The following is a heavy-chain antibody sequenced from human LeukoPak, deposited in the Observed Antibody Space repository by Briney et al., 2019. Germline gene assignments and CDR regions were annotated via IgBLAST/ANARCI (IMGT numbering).Heavy chain of an antibody. Sequence: GGSLRLSCAASGFTFTTYTMSWVRQAPGKGLAWVSAISGSGGTTYYADSVKGRFTISRDNSKNMLYLQMNSLRAEDTAVYYCAKRPHGQWQLTWGQGTLVTVSS. J-gene: IGHJ5*02. CDR1: GFTFTTYT. V-gene: IGHV3-23*01. CDR2: ISGSGGTT. CDR3: AKRPHGQWQLT. D-gene: IGHD6-19*01.